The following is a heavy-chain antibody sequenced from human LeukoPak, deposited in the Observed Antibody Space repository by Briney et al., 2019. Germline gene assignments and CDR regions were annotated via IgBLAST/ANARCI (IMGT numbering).Heavy chain of an antibody. J-gene: IGHJ4*02. V-gene: IGHV4-39*07. Sequence: SETLSLTCSVSGDSISTNNYYWGWIRQPPGRGLEWIASIFYSRYTYYKPSLTGRATISLESSKNEISLKLSSVTAADTAVYFCARIFGFGGGYFDYWGQGTLVTVSS. CDR1: GDSISTNNYY. D-gene: IGHD3-10*01. CDR2: IFYSRYT. CDR3: ARIFGFGGGYFDY.